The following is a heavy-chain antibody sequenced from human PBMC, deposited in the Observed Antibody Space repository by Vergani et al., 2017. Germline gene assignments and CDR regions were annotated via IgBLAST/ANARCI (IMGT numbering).Heavy chain of an antibody. CDR2: IRADTGDT. V-gene: IGHV1-18*04. Sequence: QVQLVQSGPEVKRPGASVKVSCKTAGYTFFNYGVNWIRRAPGQGFEWLGWIRADTGDTKYSERLQDRVTLTTDSSTNTAYMELRSLKSDDTAVYDCARDGTYYYGSGSFYLFDYWGQGTLVTVSS. CDR3: ARDGTYYYGSGSFYLFDY. D-gene: IGHD3-10*01. J-gene: IGHJ4*02. CDR1: GYTFFNYG.